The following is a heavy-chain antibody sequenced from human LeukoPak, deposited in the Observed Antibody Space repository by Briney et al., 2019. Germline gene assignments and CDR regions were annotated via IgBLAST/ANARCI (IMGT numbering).Heavy chain of an antibody. Sequence: PSETLSLTCTVSGGSISSSSYYWGWIRQPPGKGLEWIGSIYYSGSTYYNPSLKSRVTISVDTSKNQFSLKLSSVIAADTAVYYCARGLSGYSSSLGYWGQGTLVTVSS. D-gene: IGHD6-6*01. CDR2: IYYSGST. CDR1: GGSISSSSYY. V-gene: IGHV4-39*01. J-gene: IGHJ4*02. CDR3: ARGLSGYSSSLGY.